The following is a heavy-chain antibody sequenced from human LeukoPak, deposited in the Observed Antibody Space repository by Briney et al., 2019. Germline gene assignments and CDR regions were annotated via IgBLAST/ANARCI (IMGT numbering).Heavy chain of an antibody. V-gene: IGHV1-2*02. CDR1: GYTFTGYY. J-gene: IGHJ4*02. CDR3: ARTADGYSSSWYSGDY. CDR2: INPNSGGT. Sequence: ASVKVSCKASGYTFTGYYMHWVRRAPGQGLEWMGWINPNSGGTDYAQKFQGRVTMTRDTSISTAYMELSRLRSDDTAVYYCARTADGYSSSWYSGDYWGQGTLVTVSS. D-gene: IGHD6-13*01.